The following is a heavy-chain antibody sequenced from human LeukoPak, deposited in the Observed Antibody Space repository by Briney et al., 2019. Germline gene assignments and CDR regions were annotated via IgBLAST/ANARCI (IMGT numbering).Heavy chain of an antibody. J-gene: IGHJ4*02. D-gene: IGHD4-17*01. Sequence: GGSLRLSCAASGFTFSSYAMNWVRQAPGKGLEWVSAISGSGGSTYYADSVKGRFTISRDNSKNTLYLQMNSLKIEDTAVYYCTTDLGDYGDYIRAWGQGTLVTVSS. V-gene: IGHV3-23*01. CDR2: ISGSGGST. CDR3: TTDLGDYGDYIRA. CDR1: GFTFSSYA.